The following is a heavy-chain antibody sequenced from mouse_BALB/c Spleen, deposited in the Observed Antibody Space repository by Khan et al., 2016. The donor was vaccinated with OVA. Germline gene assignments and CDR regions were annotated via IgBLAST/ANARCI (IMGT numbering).Heavy chain of an antibody. CDR2: IRSKTNNYAT. J-gene: IGHJ4*01. Sequence: EVQLVETGGGLVQPKGSLKLSCAASGFTFNTYAMNWVRQALGKGLEWVARIRSKTNNYATYYADSVKDRFTISRDDSQSMLYLHMNNMKTEDTAMYYCVRHKNYYGEDAMDYWGQGTSVTVSS. CDR1: GFTFNTYA. V-gene: IGHV10-1*02. CDR3: VRHKNYYGEDAMDY. D-gene: IGHD1-1*01.